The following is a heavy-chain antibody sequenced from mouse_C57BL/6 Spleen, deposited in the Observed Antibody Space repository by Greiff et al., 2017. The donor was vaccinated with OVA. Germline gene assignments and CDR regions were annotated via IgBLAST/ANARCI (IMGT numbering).Heavy chain of an antibody. CDR1: GYTFTDYY. Sequence: EVQLQQSGPELVKPGASVKISCKASGYTFTDYYMNWVKQSHGKSLEWIGDINPNNGGTSYNQKFKGKATLTVDKSSSTAYMELRSLTSEDSAVYYCARSYYGSSVFAYWGQGTLVTVSA. V-gene: IGHV1-26*01. CDR3: ARSYYGSSVFAY. CDR2: INPNNGGT. J-gene: IGHJ3*01. D-gene: IGHD1-1*01.